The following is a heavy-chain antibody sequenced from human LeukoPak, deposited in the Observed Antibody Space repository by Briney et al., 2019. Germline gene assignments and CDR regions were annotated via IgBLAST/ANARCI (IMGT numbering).Heavy chain of an antibody. CDR1: GGSISSYY. J-gene: IGHJ4*02. CDR2: IYYSGST. Sequence: SETLSLTCTVSGGSISSYYWSWIRQPPGKGLEWIGYIYYSGSTNYNPSLKSRVTISVDTSKNQFSLKLSPVAAADTAVYYCASSYSSSWNTDYWGQGTLVTVSS. V-gene: IGHV4-59*08. D-gene: IGHD6-6*01. CDR3: ASSYSSSWNTDY.